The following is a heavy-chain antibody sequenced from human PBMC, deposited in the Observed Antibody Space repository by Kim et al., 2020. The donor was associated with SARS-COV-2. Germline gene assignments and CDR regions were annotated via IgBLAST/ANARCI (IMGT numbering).Heavy chain of an antibody. Sequence: GGSLRLSCAASRFTFSSSAMTWVRQAPGKGLEWVASIFGSGHGSYYADSVKGRFTISRDNTENTLFLQMDNLRADDAGVYYCARNLQLTSVTFLWYFDLWGRGPAVIVSS. D-gene: IGHD3-3*01. J-gene: IGHJ2*01. CDR3: ARNLQLTSVTFLWYFDL. CDR1: RFTFSSSA. CDR2: IFGSGHGS. V-gene: IGHV3-23*01.